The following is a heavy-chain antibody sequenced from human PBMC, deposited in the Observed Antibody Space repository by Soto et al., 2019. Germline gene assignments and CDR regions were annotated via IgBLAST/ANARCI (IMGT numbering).Heavy chain of an antibody. D-gene: IGHD5-18*01. CDR1: GGTFSTHA. V-gene: IGHV3-64*01. CDR3: ARGYGYHFDY. Sequence: PGRSMRLSWAAAGGTFSTHAMRWVRQAPGKGLEYVSVISSNGGSTYYANSVKGRFTISRDNSKNTLYLQMGSLRAEDMAVYYCARGYGYHFDYWGQGTLVTVSS. CDR2: ISSNGGST. J-gene: IGHJ4*02.